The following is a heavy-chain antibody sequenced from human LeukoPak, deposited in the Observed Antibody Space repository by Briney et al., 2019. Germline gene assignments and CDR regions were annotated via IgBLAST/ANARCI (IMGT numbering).Heavy chain of an antibody. CDR2: IIPIFGTA. CDR3: ARGYGSGSYTFDY. Sequence: ASVKVSCKASGGTFSSYAISWVRQAPGQGLEWMGGIIPIFGTANYAQKFQGRVTITTDESTSTAYMELSSLRSEDTAVYYCARGYGSGSYTFDYWGQGTLVTVSS. J-gene: IGHJ4*02. D-gene: IGHD3-10*01. CDR1: GGTFSSYA. V-gene: IGHV1-69*05.